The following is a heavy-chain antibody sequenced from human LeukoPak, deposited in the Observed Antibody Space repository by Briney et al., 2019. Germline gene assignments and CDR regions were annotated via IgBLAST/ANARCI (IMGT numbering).Heavy chain of an antibody. J-gene: IGHJ4*02. CDR1: GGSFSDYY. D-gene: IGHD6-19*01. Sequence: PSETLSLTCAVYGGSFSDYYWSWIRQPPGKGLEWIGYIQTSGTTNYNPSLKSRVTISVDTSKNQFSLRLSSVTAADTAVYYCARAGGYSSGWTYWGQGTLVTVSS. CDR3: ARAGGYSSGWTY. CDR2: IQTSGTT. V-gene: IGHV4-34*01.